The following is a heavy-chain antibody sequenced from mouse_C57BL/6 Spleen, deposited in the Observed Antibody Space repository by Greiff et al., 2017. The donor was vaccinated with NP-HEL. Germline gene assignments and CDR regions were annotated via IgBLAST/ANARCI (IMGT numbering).Heavy chain of an antibody. V-gene: IGHV5-17*01. CDR3: ARRHPWYFDV. J-gene: IGHJ1*03. CDR2: ISSGSSTI. CDR1: GFTFSDYG. Sequence: EVHLVESGGGLVKPGGSLKLSCAASGFTFSDYGMHWVRQAPEKGLEWVAYISSGSSTIYYADTVKGRFTISRDNAKNTLFLQMTSLRSEDTAMYYCARRHPWYFDVWGTGTTVTVSS.